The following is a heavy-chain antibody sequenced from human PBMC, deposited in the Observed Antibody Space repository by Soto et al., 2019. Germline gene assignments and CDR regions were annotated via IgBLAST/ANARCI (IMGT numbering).Heavy chain of an antibody. CDR3: ARMGLRAERIAVAFDY. J-gene: IGHJ4*02. V-gene: IGHV1-2*02. CDR2: INPNSGGT. D-gene: IGHD6-19*01. CDR1: GYTFTGYY. Sequence: ASVKVSCKASGYTFTGYYMHWVRQAPGQGLEWMGWINPNSGGTNYAQKFQGRVTMTRDTSISTAYMELSRLRSDDTAVYYCARMGLRAERIAVAFDYWGQGTLVTV.